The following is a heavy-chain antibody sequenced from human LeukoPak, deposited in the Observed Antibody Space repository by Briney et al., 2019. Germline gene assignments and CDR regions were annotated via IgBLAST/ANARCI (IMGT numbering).Heavy chain of an antibody. CDR2: INHSGST. Sequence: PPETLSLSCAVYGGSSSGYYWGWVRQPPGKGLEWIGEINHSGSTNYNPSLTSRVTLSLATSKNQSSLKLSSVTAADTAVYYCARGLAVSVVVPAAPGRRVRLDPWGQGTLVTVSS. V-gene: IGHV4-34*01. CDR1: GGSSSGYY. CDR3: ARGLAVSVVVPAAPGRRVRLDP. J-gene: IGHJ5*02. D-gene: IGHD2-2*01.